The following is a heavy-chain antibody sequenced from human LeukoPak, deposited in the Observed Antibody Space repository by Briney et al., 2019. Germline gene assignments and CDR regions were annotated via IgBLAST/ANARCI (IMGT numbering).Heavy chain of an antibody. D-gene: IGHD3-22*01. CDR1: GGTFSSYA. CDR3: ARVHDSSGYYPYYFDY. CDR2: IIPIFGTA. J-gene: IGHJ4*02. V-gene: IGHV1-69*05. Sequence: ASVKVSCKASGGTFSSYAISWVRQAPGQGLEWVGGIIPIFGTANYAQKFQGRVTITTDESTSTAYMELSSLRSEDTAVYYCARVHDSSGYYPYYFDYWGQGTLVTVSS.